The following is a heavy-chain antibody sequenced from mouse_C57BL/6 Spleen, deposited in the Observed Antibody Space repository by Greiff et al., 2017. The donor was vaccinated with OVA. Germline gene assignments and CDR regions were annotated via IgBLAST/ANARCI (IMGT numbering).Heavy chain of an antibody. D-gene: IGHD2-2*01. CDR3: ARDPIWLVDYAMDY. J-gene: IGHJ4*01. Sequence: QVQLQQPGTELVKPGDSVKLSCKASGYTFTSYWLHWVKQRPGQGLEWIGNINPSNGGTNYNEKFKSKATLTVDKSSSTAYMQLSSLTSEDSAVYYCARDPIWLVDYAMDYWGQGTSVTVSS. V-gene: IGHV1-53*01. CDR2: INPSNGGT. CDR1: GYTFTSYW.